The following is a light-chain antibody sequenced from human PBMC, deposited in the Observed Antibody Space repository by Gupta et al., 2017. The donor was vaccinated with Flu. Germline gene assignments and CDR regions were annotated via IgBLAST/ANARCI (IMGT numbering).Light chain of an antibody. Sequence: EIVLTPPSGTLSLSPGERATLSCRASQSVSSSSLAWYQQRPGQAPRLLIFGASSRATGIPDRFSGGGSGTDFILTISRLEPEDFAVYYCQQDGNSPFTFGHGTKVDIK. CDR3: QQDGNSPFT. J-gene: IGKJ3*01. CDR2: GAS. V-gene: IGKV3-20*01. CDR1: QSVSSSS.